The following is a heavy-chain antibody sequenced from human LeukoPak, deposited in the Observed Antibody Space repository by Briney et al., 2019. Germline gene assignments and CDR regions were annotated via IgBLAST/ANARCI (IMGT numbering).Heavy chain of an antibody. CDR2: ISYDGSNK. J-gene: IGHJ4*01. V-gene: IGHV3-30*18. Sequence: GRSLRLSCAASGFTFSSYGMHWVRQAPGKGLEWVAVISYDGSNKYYADSVKGRFTISRDNSNNTLYLQMNSLRPEDTAVYFCAKDRSWGMNSAEYWGQEPWSPSPQ. D-gene: IGHD7-27*01. CDR1: GFTFSSYG. CDR3: AKDRSWGMNSAEY.